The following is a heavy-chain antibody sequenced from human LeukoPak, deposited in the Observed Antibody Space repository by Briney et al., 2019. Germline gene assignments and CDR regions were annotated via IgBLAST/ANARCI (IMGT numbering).Heavy chain of an antibody. Sequence: PSETLSLTCTVSGGSISSYYWSWIRQPPGKGLEWIGYIYYSGSTNCNPSLKSRVTISVDTSKNQFSLKLSSVTAADTAVYYCARSSLYFDWLFDYWGQGTLVTVSS. D-gene: IGHD3-9*01. CDR3: ARSSLYFDWLFDY. CDR2: IYYSGST. J-gene: IGHJ4*02. CDR1: GGSISSYY. V-gene: IGHV4-59*01.